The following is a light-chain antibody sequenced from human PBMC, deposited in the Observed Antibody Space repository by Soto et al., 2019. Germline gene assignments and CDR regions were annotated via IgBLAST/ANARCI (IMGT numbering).Light chain of an antibody. Sequence: AIQMTQSPSSLSASVGDRVTITCRASQGIRNDLGWYQQKPGKAPKLMIYAASILQSGVPSRFSGSGSGTDVTLTISSLQPEDFATYYCLQAYNYPLTFGQGTKLEI. J-gene: IGKJ2*01. CDR3: LQAYNYPLT. V-gene: IGKV1-6*01. CDR2: AAS. CDR1: QGIRND.